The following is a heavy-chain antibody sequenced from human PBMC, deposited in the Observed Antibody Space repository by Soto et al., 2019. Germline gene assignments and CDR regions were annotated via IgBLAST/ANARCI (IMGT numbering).Heavy chain of an antibody. Sequence: MSKMHGKGLEWMGIIYPGDSDTRYSPSFQGQVTISADKSISTAYLQWSSLKASDTAMYYCARLRSENTASAFWGQRTMVTVSS. D-gene: IGHD3-10*01. J-gene: IGHJ3*01. CDR2: IYPGDSDT. V-gene: IGHV5-51*01. CDR3: ARLRSENTASAF.